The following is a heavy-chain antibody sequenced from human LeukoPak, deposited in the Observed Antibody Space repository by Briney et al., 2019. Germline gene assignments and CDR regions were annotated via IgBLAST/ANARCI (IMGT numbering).Heavy chain of an antibody. J-gene: IGHJ6*03. Sequence: SETLSLTCTVSGGSISISNYYWGWIRQPPGKGLEWIGRIYTSGSTNYNPSLKSRVTISLDTSKNQFSLKLSSVTAADTAVYYCARIYCGGDCRGYYYHYYMDVWGKGTTVTISS. V-gene: IGHV4-61*05. CDR2: IYTSGST. CDR3: ARIYCGGDCRGYYYHYYMDV. CDR1: GGSISISNYY. D-gene: IGHD2-21*02.